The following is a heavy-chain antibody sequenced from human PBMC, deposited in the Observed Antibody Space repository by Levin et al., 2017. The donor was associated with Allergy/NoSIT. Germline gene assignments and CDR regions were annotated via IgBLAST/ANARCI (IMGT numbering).Heavy chain of an antibody. CDR3: AREGVTARNAMDV. CDR2: IYHRGNT. J-gene: IGHJ6*02. V-gene: IGHV4-38-2*02. D-gene: IGHD4-23*01. CDR1: GYSISSGYF. Sequence: PSETLSLTCTVSGYSISSGYFWGWVRQPPGKGLEWIGTIYHRGNTYYNPSLKSRVSISVDTSKNTFSLKLSSVTAADTAVYYCAREGVTARNAMDVWGQGTTVTVSS.